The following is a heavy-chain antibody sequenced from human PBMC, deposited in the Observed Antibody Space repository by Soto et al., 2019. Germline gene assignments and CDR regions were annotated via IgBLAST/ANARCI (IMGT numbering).Heavy chain of an antibody. Sequence: GESLKISCKGSGYSFTSYWIGWVRQMPGKGLEWMGIIYPGNSDTRYSPSSQGQVTISADTSISTAYLQWSSLKASDTAMYYCARHFLREQPHDFWGQGTLVTVSS. CDR3: ARHFLREQPHDF. CDR2: IYPGNSDT. J-gene: IGHJ4*02. CDR1: GYSFTSYW. V-gene: IGHV5-51*01. D-gene: IGHD6-13*01.